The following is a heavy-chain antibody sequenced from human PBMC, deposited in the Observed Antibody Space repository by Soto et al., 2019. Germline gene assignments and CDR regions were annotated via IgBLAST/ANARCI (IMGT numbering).Heavy chain of an antibody. CDR1: AFTFSSYG. CDR2: IWYDGSNK. CDR3: ARERVSGSYYIISPYYYYYGMDV. V-gene: IGHV3-33*01. D-gene: IGHD3-10*01. Sequence: PGGSLRLSCAASAFTFSSYGMHWVRQAPGKGLEWVAVIWYDGSNKYYADSVKGRFTISRDNSKNTLYLQMNGLRAEDTAVYYCARERVSGSYYIISPYYYYYGMDVWGQGTTVTVSS. J-gene: IGHJ6*02.